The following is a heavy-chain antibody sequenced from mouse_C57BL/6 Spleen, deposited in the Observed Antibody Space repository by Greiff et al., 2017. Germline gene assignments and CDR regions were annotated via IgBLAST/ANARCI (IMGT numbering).Heavy chain of an antibody. CDR1: GFTFSSYT. V-gene: IGHV5-9*01. CDR3: ARLEYSNYYGSSLYYFDY. J-gene: IGHJ2*01. D-gene: IGHD1-1*01. CDR2: ISGGGGNT. Sequence: EVMLVESGGGLVKPGGSLKLSCAASGFTFSSYTMSWVRQTPEKRLEWVATISGGGGNTYYPDSVKGRFTLSRDNAKNTLYLQMSSLRSEDTALYYCARLEYSNYYGSSLYYFDYWGQGTTLTVSS.